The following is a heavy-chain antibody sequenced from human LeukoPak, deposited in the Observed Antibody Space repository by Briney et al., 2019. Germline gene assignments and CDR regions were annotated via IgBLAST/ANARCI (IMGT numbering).Heavy chain of an antibody. CDR1: GGSIRGHY. CDR3: ARGGHYGLDY. D-gene: IGHD3-10*01. CDR2: IYNSDSGST. Sequence: SETLSLTCIVSGGSIRGHYWSWLRQHPGMGLEWIGYIYNSDSGSTNYNPSLKSRVTISVDTSKNQFSLKLSSVTAADTAVYYCARGGHYGLDYWGQGTLVTVSS. V-gene: IGHV4-59*11. J-gene: IGHJ4*02.